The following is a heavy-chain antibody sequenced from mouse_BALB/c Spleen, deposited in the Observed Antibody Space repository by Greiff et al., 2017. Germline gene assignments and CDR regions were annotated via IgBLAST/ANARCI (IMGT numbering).Heavy chain of an antibody. CDR2: ISSGSSTI. CDR1: GFTFSSFG. J-gene: IGHJ3*01. V-gene: IGHV5-17*02. D-gene: IGHD2-1*01. Sequence: DVHLVESGGGLVQPGGSRKLSCAASGFTFSSFGMHWVRQAPEKGLEWVAYISSGSSTIYYADTVKGRFTISRDNPKNTLFLQMTSLRSEDTAMYYCARGDGNYAAWFAYWGQGTLVTVSA. CDR3: ARGDGNYAAWFAY.